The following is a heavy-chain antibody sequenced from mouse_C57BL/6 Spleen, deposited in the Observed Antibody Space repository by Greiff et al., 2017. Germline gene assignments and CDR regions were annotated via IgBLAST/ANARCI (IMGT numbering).Heavy chain of an antibody. CDR1: GYSFTGYY. V-gene: IGHV1-42*01. CDR3: ARSPTAWFAY. CDR2: INPSTGGT. J-gene: IGHJ3*01. D-gene: IGHD4-1*02. Sequence: EVQLQQSGPELVKPGASVKISCKASGYSFTGYYMNWVKQSPEKSLEWIGEINPSTGGTTYNQKFKAKATLTVDKSSSTAYMQLKSLTSVDSAVYYCARSPTAWFAYWGQGTLVTGSA.